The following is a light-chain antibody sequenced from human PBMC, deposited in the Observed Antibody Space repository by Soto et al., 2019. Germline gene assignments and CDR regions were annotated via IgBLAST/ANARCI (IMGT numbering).Light chain of an antibody. Sequence: EIVLTQSPGTLSLSPGERATLSCRASQSVSSSYLAWYQQKPGQAPMLLIYGASSRATGIPDRFSGSGSGTDFTLTISRLEPEDCAVYYCHQYDSSPLTFGGGTKVEIK. CDR3: HQYDSSPLT. J-gene: IGKJ4*01. V-gene: IGKV3-20*01. CDR2: GAS. CDR1: QSVSSSY.